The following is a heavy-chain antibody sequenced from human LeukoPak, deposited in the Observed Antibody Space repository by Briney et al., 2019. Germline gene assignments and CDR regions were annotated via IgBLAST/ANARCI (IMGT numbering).Heavy chain of an antibody. D-gene: IGHD1-26*01. Sequence: GASVKVSFKASGGTFSSYAISWVRQAPGQGLEWMGGIIPIFGTANYAQKFQGRVTITADESTSTAYMELSSLRSEDTAVYYCARGGSSGSYRPFDLWGRGTLVTVSS. CDR3: ARGGSSGSYRPFDL. J-gene: IGHJ2*01. CDR1: GGTFSSYA. CDR2: IIPIFGTA. V-gene: IGHV1-69*13.